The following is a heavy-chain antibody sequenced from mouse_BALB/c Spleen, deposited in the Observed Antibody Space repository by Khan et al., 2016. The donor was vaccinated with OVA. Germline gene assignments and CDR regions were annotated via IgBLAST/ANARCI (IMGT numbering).Heavy chain of an antibody. V-gene: IGHV1-76*01. CDR2: IYPGTDNT. D-gene: IGHD3-2*02. J-gene: IGHJ2*01. Sequence: QVHVKQSGAELVRPGASVKLSCKTSGYIFTGYWIHWVKQRSGQGLEWIARIYPGTDNTYYSEKLKDKATLTADKSSNTTYMLLSSLKSEDSAVYFCAREEALYYFAYWGQGTTLTVSS. CDR3: AREEALYYFAY. CDR1: GYIFTGYW.